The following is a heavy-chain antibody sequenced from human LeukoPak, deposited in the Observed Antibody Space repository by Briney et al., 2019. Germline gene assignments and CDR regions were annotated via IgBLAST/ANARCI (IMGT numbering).Heavy chain of an antibody. Sequence: SETLSLTCTVSGGSISSGGYYWSWIRQHPGKGLEWIGYIYYSGSTYYNPSLKSRVTISVDTSKNQFSLKLSSVTAADTAVYYCARGHSSSWSPFDYWGQGTLVTVSS. CDR3: ARGHSSSWSPFDY. CDR2: IYYSGST. V-gene: IGHV4-31*03. CDR1: GGSISSGGYY. D-gene: IGHD6-13*01. J-gene: IGHJ4*02.